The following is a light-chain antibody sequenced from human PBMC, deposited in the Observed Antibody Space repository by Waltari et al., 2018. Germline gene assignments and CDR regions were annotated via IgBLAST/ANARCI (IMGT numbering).Light chain of an antibody. J-gene: IGKJ5*01. CDR1: QDVNDH. Sequence: EIVLTQSPATLSFSPGESATLSCRASQDVNDHVAWYQQKPGQPPRLLIYDALNRATGIPTRFRGSGSGTDFSLTINRLEADDFAVYYCQQRHAWPVTFGPGTRLE. CDR2: DAL. V-gene: IGKV3-11*01. CDR3: QQRHAWPVT.